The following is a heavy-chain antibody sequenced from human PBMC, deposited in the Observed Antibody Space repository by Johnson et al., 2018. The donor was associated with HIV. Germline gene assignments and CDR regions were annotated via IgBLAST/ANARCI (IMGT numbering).Heavy chain of an antibody. J-gene: IGHJ3*02. CDR2: IYTGSDST. V-gene: IGHV3-66*01. CDR1: GYSVTGYN. CDR3: ASFAAAGDAFDI. D-gene: IGHD6-13*01. Sequence: EQLVESGGGLVQPGGSLRLSCAVSGYSVTGYNMNWVRQAPVKGLEWVSVIYTGSDSTSYTDSVKDRFTISRDNAKNTLYLQMNSLRAEDTAVYYCASFAAAGDAFDIWGQGTMVTVSS.